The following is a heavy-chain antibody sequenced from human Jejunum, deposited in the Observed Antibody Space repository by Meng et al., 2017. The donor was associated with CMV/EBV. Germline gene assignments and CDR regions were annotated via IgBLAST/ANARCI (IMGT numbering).Heavy chain of an antibody. CDR3: ARRTSTYSYGSGSYSPFDN. D-gene: IGHD3-10*01. Sequence: TNSYWGWIRQPPGKRLEWIASIYYSGNTYYDPSLKSRATISVDTSKNQFSLKLTSVTAAGTAVYYCARRTSTYSYGSGSYSPFDNWGQGTLVTVSS. V-gene: IGHV4-39*01. J-gene: IGHJ4*02. CDR2: IYYSGNT. CDR1: TNSY.